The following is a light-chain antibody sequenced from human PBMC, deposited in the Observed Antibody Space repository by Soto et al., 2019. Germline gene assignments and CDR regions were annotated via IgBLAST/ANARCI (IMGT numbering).Light chain of an antibody. J-gene: IGLJ2*01. Sequence: QSVLTQPASVSGSPGQSITISCTGISSDVGGYNYVSWYQQHPGKAPKLMIYEVSNRPSGVSTRFSGSKSGSTASLTISGLQAEDEADYFCSSYTTNNAHVFGGGTKLTVL. V-gene: IGLV2-14*01. CDR3: SSYTTNNAHV. CDR2: EVS. CDR1: SSDVGGYNY.